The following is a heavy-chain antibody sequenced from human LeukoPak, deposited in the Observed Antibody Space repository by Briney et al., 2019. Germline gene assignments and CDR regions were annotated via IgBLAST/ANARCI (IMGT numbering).Heavy chain of an antibody. CDR2: IYYSGST. V-gene: IGHV4-39*01. D-gene: IGHD3-22*01. Sequence: PSETLSLTCTVSGGSISSNSYYWGWIRQPPGKGLEWIGSIYYSGSTYYNPSLKSRVTISVDTSKNQFSLKLSSVTAADTAVYYCARVLSGSNFDYWGQGTLVTVSS. CDR3: ARVLSGSNFDY. CDR1: GGSISSNSYY. J-gene: IGHJ4*02.